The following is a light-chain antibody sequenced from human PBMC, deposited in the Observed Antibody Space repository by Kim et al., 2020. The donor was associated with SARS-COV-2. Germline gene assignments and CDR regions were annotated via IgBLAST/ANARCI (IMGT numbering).Light chain of an antibody. CDR3: AAWDDSLSAVV. J-gene: IGLJ2*01. Sequence: DTISCSGSSSNNGGNYVCWYQQLPGTAPKLLIYRNNQRPSGVPDRFSGSTSGTSASLAISGLRSEDEADYYCAAWDDSLSAVVFGGGTQLTVL. CDR1: SSNNGGNY. CDR2: RNN. V-gene: IGLV1-47*01.